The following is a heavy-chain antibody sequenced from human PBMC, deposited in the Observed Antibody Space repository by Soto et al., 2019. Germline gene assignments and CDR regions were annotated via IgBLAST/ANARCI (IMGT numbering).Heavy chain of an antibody. CDR1: GGSFSGYY. CDR2: INHSGST. V-gene: IGHV4-34*10. Sequence: SETLSLTCAVYGGSFSGYYWSWIRQPPGKGLEWIGEINHSGSTNYNPSLKSRVTMTTDTSTSTAYMELRSLRSDDTAVYYCASCHTDFSGGSCYSFYWGQGTLVTVSS. CDR3: ASCHTDFSGGSCYSFY. J-gene: IGHJ4*02. D-gene: IGHD2-15*01.